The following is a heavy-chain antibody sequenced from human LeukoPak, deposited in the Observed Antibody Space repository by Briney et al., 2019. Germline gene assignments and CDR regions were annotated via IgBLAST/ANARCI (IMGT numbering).Heavy chain of an antibody. Sequence: GGSLRLSCAASGFIFSGYAMSWVRQAPGKGLEWVSTISDTGDIAYYTDSVKGRFTVSRDNSKNTLYLQMNSLRAEDTAVYYCARGYYYDSSGIDYYFDYWGQGTLVTVSS. D-gene: IGHD3-22*01. CDR1: GFIFSGYA. J-gene: IGHJ4*02. V-gene: IGHV3-23*01. CDR2: ISDTGDIA. CDR3: ARGYYYDSSGIDYYFDY.